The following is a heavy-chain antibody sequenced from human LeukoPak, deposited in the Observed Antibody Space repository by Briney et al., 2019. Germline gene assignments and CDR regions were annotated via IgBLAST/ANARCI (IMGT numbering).Heavy chain of an antibody. CDR1: GFTFSSYA. Sequence: GGSLRLSCAASGFTFSSYAMHWVRQAPGKGLEWVAVISYDGSNKYYADSVKGRFTISRDNSKNTLYLQMNSLRAEDTALYCCARDQDTSGWNWFDPWGQGTLVSVSS. CDR2: ISYDGSNK. J-gene: IGHJ5*02. D-gene: IGHD6-19*01. CDR3: ARDQDTSGWNWFDP. V-gene: IGHV3-30-3*01.